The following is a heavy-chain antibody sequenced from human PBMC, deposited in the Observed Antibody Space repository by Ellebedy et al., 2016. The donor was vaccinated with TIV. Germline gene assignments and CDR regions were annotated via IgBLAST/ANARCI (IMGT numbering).Heavy chain of an antibody. CDR1: GLTFSSYW. CDR2: VNSDGSST. CDR3: VSSSPVIDY. V-gene: IGHV3-74*01. J-gene: IGHJ4*02. Sequence: GGSLRLSCAASGLTFSSYWMHWVRQAPGKGLVWVSRVNSDGSSTTYADSVKGRFTISRENAKHTLYLQMNSLKGEDTAVYYCVSSSPVIDYWGQGTLVTVSS. D-gene: IGHD6-13*01.